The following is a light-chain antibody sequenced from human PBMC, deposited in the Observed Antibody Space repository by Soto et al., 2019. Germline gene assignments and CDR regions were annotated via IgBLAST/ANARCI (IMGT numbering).Light chain of an antibody. V-gene: IGLV1-40*01. CDR1: SSNIGAGYD. Sequence: QSVLTQPPSVSGAPGQGVTISCTGSSSNIGAGYDVHWYQHFPGTAPKLLIYGDNNRPSGVPDRFSGSKSGTSASLAITGLQAEDEADYFCQSYDSRLSGSVFGGGTKLTVL. CDR3: QSYDSRLSGSV. J-gene: IGLJ2*01. CDR2: GDN.